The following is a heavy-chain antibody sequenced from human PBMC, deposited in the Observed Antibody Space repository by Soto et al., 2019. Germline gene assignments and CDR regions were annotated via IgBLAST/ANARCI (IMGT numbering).Heavy chain of an antibody. V-gene: IGHV1-18*01. CDR2: ISAYNGNT. J-gene: IGHJ5*02. CDR1: GYTFTSYG. D-gene: IGHD3-16*02. Sequence: ASVKVSCKASGYTFTSYGISWVRQAPGQGLEWMGWISAYNGNTNYAQKFQGRVTITRDTSASTAYMELSSLRSEDTAVYYCARDKGDDYIWGSYRYTSNWFDPWGQGTLVTVSS. CDR3: ARDKGDDYIWGSYRYTSNWFDP.